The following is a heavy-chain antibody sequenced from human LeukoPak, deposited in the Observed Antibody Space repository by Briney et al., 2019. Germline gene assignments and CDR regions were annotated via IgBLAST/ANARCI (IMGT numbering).Heavy chain of an antibody. J-gene: IGHJ4*02. CDR1: GFTFSNAW. Sequence: TGGSLRLSCVASGFTFSNAWMSWVRQAPGKGLEWVGRIKSKTDGGTTDYAAPVKGRFTISRDDSKNTLYLQMNSLKTEDTAVYYCTTCITMILGTWDYWGQGTLVTVSS. V-gene: IGHV3-15*01. CDR2: IKSKTDGGTT. CDR3: TTCITMILGTWDY. D-gene: IGHD3-22*01.